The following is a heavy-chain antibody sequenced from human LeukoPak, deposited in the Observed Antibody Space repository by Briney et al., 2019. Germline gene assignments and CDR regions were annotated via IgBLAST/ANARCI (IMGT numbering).Heavy chain of an antibody. CDR1: GYTFTGYY. D-gene: IGHD1-1*01. J-gene: IGHJ3*02. V-gene: IGHV1-2*02. CDR3: ARDRPLQLERHAFDI. CDR2: INPNSGGT. Sequence: APVKVSCKASGYTFTGYYTHWVRQAPGQGLEWMGWINPNSGGTNYAQKFQGRVTMTRDTSISTAYMELSRLRSDDTAVYYCARDRPLQLERHAFDIWGQGTMVTVSS.